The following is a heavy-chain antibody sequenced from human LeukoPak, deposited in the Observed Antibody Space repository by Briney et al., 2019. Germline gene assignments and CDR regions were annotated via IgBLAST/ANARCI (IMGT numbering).Heavy chain of an antibody. CDR1: GFTFSNYW. D-gene: IGHD2-8*01. V-gene: IGHV3-7*03. CDR3: ARYCANGLCYQLGPHDAFDI. CDR2: MKQNGSEK. Sequence: GGSLRLYCAASGFTFSNYWMSWVRQAPGKGLEWVANMKQNGSEKYYVDSVKGRFTISRDNAKSSLYLQLNSLRAEDTAVYYCARYCANGLCYQLGPHDAFDIWGQGTMVTVSS. J-gene: IGHJ3*02.